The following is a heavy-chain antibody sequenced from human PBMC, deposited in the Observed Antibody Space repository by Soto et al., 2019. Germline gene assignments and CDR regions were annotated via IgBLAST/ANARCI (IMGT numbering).Heavy chain of an antibody. CDR3: ARYWDGSYYDILTGYYPYNWFDP. Sequence: GESLKISCKGSGYSFTSYWIGWVRQMPGKGLEWMGIIYPGDSDTRYSPSFQGQVTISADKSISTAYLQWSSLEASDTAMYYCARYWDGSYYDILTGYYPYNWFDPWGQGTLVTVSS. D-gene: IGHD3-9*01. CDR2: IYPGDSDT. CDR1: GYSFTSYW. J-gene: IGHJ5*02. V-gene: IGHV5-51*01.